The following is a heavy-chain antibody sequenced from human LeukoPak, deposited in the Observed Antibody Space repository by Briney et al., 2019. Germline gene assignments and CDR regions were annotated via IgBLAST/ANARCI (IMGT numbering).Heavy chain of an antibody. CDR2: INPNSGGT. CDR3: ARAGSRKQLRVYYFDY. D-gene: IGHD6-6*01. V-gene: IGHV1-2*02. Sequence: ASVRVSCKASGYTFTGYYMHWVGQAPGQGLEWMGWINPNSGGTNYAQKFQGRVTMTRDTSISTAYMELSRLRSDDTAVYYCARAGSRKQLRVYYFDYWGQGTLVTVSS. J-gene: IGHJ4*02. CDR1: GYTFTGYY.